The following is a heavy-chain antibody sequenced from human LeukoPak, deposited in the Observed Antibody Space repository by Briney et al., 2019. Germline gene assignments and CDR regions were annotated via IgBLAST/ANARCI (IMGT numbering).Heavy chain of an antibody. CDR1: GYTFTFYY. CDR2: INPKRGGT. V-gene: IGHV1-2*02. CDR3: ARMRKQQPFDP. D-gene: IGHD6-13*01. J-gene: IGHJ5*02. Sequence: ASVTVSLTSSGYTFTFYYMQWVRQAPGQGHEWMGCINPKRGGTNDAQKFQGRVKMTSDTSIGTAYMELSRLMSDDTAVYYCARMRKQQPFDPWGQGTLVTVSS.